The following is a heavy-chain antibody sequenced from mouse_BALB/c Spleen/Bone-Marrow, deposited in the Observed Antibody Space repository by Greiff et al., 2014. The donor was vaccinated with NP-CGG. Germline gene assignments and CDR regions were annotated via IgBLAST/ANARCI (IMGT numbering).Heavy chain of an antibody. J-gene: IGHJ3*01. CDR3: DIYYYGSSGFAY. Sequence: EVKLQESGAELVKPGASVKLSCTASGLNIKDTYMHWVKQRPEQGLEWIGRIDPANGNTKYDPKLQGKATITADTSSNTAYLQLSSLTSEDTAVYYCDIYYYGSSGFAYWGQGTLVTVSA. D-gene: IGHD1-1*01. CDR1: GLNIKDTY. CDR2: IDPANGNT. V-gene: IGHV14-3*02.